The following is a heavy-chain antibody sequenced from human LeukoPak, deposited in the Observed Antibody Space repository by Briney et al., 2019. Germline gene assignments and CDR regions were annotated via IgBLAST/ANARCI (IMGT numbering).Heavy chain of an antibody. CDR1: GFTFSSYG. CDR2: ISYDGSNK. CDR3: AKDTKRYYYDSSGPYFDY. V-gene: IGHV3-30*18. Sequence: TGRSLRLSCAASGFTFSSYGMHWVHQAPGKGLEWVAVISYDGSNKYYADSVKGRFTISRDNSKNTLYLQMNSLRAEDTAVYYCAKDTKRYYYDSSGPYFDYWGQGTLVTVSS. J-gene: IGHJ4*02. D-gene: IGHD3-22*01.